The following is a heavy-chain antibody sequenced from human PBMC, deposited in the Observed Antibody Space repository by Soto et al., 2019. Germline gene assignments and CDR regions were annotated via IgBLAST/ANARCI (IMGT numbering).Heavy chain of an antibody. CDR2: ISAYNGNT. Sequence: ASVKVSCNXSGYTFTSYGISWVRQAPGQGLEWMGWISAYNGNTNYAQKLQGRVTMTTDTSTSTAYMELRSLRSDDTAVYYCARGNCGGDCYSYYYYGMDVWGQGTTVTVSS. V-gene: IGHV1-18*04. CDR1: GYTFTSYG. CDR3: ARGNCGGDCYSYYYYGMDV. J-gene: IGHJ6*02. D-gene: IGHD2-21*02.